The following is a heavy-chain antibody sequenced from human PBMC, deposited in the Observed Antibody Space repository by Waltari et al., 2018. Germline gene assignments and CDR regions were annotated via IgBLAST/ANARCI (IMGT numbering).Heavy chain of an antibody. CDR3: ARETADFWSGYYPRLDV. Sequence: QVQLQESGPGLVTPSETLSLTCTVPGYSIGHHYWTWIRQPPGKGLEWIGYIYYTWRTNYNPSLKSRLTISLDTSKNQFSLQLTSVTAADTAVYYCARETADFWSGYYPRLDVWGQGTMVTVSS. CDR2: IYYTWRT. J-gene: IGHJ3*01. V-gene: IGHV4-59*11. D-gene: IGHD3-3*01. CDR1: GYSIGHHY.